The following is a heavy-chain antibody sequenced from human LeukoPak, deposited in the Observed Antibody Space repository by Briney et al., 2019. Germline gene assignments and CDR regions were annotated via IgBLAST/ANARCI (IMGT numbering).Heavy chain of an antibody. CDR2: INSDGSST. CDR1: GFTFSSYW. Sequence: GGSLRLSCAASGFTFSSYWMHWVRQVPGKELGWVSRINSDGSSTNYADSVKGRFTISRDNAKNTLYLQMDSLRAEDTAVYYCARDLGDSSGHYLDYWGQGTLVTVSS. CDR3: ARDLGDSSGHYLDY. D-gene: IGHD3-22*01. V-gene: IGHV3-74*01. J-gene: IGHJ4*02.